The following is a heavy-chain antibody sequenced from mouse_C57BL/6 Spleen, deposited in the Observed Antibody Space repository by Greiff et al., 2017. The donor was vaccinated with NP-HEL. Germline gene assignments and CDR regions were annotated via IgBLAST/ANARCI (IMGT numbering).Heavy chain of an antibody. CDR2: IDPSDSYT. Sequence: VQLQQPGAELVRPGTSVKLSCKASGYTFTSYWMHWVKQRPGQGLEWIGVIDPSDSYTNYNQKFKGKATLTVDTASSTAYMQLSSLTSEDSAVYYCASPFYGNYDYYAMDYWGQGTSVTVSS. D-gene: IGHD2-10*01. CDR3: ASPFYGNYDYYAMDY. J-gene: IGHJ4*01. CDR1: GYTFTSYW. V-gene: IGHV1-59*01.